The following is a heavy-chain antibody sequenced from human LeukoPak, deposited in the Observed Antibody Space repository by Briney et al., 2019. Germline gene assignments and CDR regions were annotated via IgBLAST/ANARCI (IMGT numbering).Heavy chain of an antibody. CDR3: ARDSSGYYNLDY. CDR2: IYSGGST. J-gene: IGHJ4*02. V-gene: IGHV3-53*01. Sequence: GGSLRLSCAASGFTVSSNYMSWVRQAPGKGLEWVSVIYSGGSTYYADSVKGRFTISRDNSKNTLYLQMNSLRAEDTAVYYCARDSSGYYNLDYWGQGTLVTVSS. D-gene: IGHD3-22*01. CDR1: GFTVSSNY.